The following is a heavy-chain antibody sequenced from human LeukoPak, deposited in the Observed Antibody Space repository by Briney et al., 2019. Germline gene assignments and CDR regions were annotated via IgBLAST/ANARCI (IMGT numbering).Heavy chain of an antibody. D-gene: IGHD4-11*01. V-gene: IGHV1-58*01. CDR1: GFTFTSSA. J-gene: IGHJ4*02. CDR2: IVVGSGNT. CDR3: AASRDYSNLQFDY. Sequence: SVNVSCKASGFTFTSSAVQWVRQARGQRLEWIGWIVVGSGNTNYAQKFQERVTITRDMSTSTAYMELSSLRSEGTAVYYCAASRDYSNLQFDYWGQGTLVTVSS.